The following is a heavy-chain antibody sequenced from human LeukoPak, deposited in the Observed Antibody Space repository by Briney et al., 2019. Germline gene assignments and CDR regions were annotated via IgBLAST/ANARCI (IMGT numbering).Heavy chain of an antibody. D-gene: IGHD5-18*01. CDR1: GFTFTNYP. CDR3: ARNGYSYGLYYFDY. CDR2: ISYDGSNK. J-gene: IGHJ4*02. Sequence: GGSXRLSCAASGFTFTNYPMHWVRQAPGKGLEGVAAISYDGSNKHYADSVKGRFTISRDNAKTTLYLQMNSLRAEDTAVYYCARNGYSYGLYYFDYWGQGTLVTVSS. V-gene: IGHV3-30-3*01.